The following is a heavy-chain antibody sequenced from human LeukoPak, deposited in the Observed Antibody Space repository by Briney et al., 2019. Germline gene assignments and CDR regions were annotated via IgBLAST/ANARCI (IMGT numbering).Heavy chain of an antibody. CDR3: AKRPYSSSSWLGGVDY. Sequence: GGSLRLSCAASGFTFSSYAMSWVRQAPGKGLEWVSAISGSGGSTYYADSVKGRFTISRDNSKNTLYLQMNSLRAEDTAVYYCAKRPYSSSSWLGGVDYWGQGTLVTVSS. J-gene: IGHJ4*02. CDR2: ISGSGGST. CDR1: GFTFSSYA. V-gene: IGHV3-23*01. D-gene: IGHD6-6*01.